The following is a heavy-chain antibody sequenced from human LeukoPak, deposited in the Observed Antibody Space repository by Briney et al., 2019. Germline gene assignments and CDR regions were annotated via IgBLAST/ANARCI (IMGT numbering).Heavy chain of an antibody. CDR1: GGSISSYY. V-gene: IGHV4-59*12. CDR2: IYYSGST. Sequence: SETLSLTCTVSGGSISSYYWSWIRQPPGKGLEWIGYIYYSGSTNYNPSLKSRVTISVDTSKNQFSLKLSSVTAADTAVYYCARDLLNEGNHLDYWGQGTLVTVSS. J-gene: IGHJ4*02. CDR3: ARDLLNEGNHLDY. D-gene: IGHD4-23*01.